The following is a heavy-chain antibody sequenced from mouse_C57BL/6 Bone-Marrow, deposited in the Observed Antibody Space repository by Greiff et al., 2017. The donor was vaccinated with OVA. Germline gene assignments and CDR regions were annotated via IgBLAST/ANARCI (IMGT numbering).Heavy chain of an antibody. J-gene: IGHJ2*01. V-gene: IGHV1-85*01. Sequence: QVQLKESGPELVKPGASVKLSCKASGYTFTSYDINWVKQRPGPGLEWIGWIYPRDGSTKYNEKFKGKATLTVDTSSSTAYMELHSLTSEDSAVYFCARWGEFDYWGQGTTLTVSS. CDR1: GYTFTSYD. CDR3: ARWGEFDY. CDR2: IYPRDGST.